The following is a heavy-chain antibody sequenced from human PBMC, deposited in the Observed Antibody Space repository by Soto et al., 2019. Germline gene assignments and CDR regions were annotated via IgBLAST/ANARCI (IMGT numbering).Heavy chain of an antibody. CDR3: TRDASRDSSAGGWFDP. D-gene: IGHD6-13*01. J-gene: IGHJ5*02. CDR1: GFTFRSLT. Sequence: GGSLRLSCAASGFTFRSLTMNWIRQAPGKGLEWVSTISSNSAYIYYTDALRGRFTISRDNAKNSLYLQMNSLRAEDTAVYYCTRDASRDSSAGGWFDPWGPGTLVTVSS. V-gene: IGHV3-21*01. CDR2: ISSNSAYI.